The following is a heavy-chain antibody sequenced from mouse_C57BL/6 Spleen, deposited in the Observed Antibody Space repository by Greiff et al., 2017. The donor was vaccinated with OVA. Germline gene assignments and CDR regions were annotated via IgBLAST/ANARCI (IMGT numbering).Heavy chain of an antibody. Sequence: QVQLQQPGAELVKPGASVKLSCKASGYTFTSYWMQWVKQRPGQGLEWIGEIDPSDSSTNYNQKFKGQATLTVDTSSSTAYMQLSSLTSEDSAVYYGAKGAYDGIDDWGQGTTLTVSS. J-gene: IGHJ2*01. D-gene: IGHD2-3*01. CDR2: IDPSDSST. CDR1: GYTFTSYW. V-gene: IGHV1-50*01. CDR3: AKGAYDGIDD.